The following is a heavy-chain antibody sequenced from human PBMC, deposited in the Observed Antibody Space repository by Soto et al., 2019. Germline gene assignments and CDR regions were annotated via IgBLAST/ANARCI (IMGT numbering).Heavy chain of an antibody. J-gene: IGHJ4*02. CDR1: GFTFSSYE. Sequence: LRLSCAASGFTFSSYEMNWVRQAPGKGLEWVSYISSSGSTIYYADSVKGRFTISRDNAKNSLYLQMNSLRAEDTAVYYCARAGYDFWSGYFDYWGQGTLVTVSS. D-gene: IGHD3-3*01. V-gene: IGHV3-48*03. CDR2: ISSSGSTI. CDR3: ARAGYDFWSGYFDY.